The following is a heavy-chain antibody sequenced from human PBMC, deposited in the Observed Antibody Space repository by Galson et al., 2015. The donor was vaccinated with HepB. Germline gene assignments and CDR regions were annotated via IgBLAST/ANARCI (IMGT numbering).Heavy chain of an antibody. V-gene: IGHV1-69*13. CDR2: IIPIFGTA. CDR1: GGTFSSYA. J-gene: IGHJ4*02. D-gene: IGHD6-19*01. CDR3: ARDPPPSYSSGRFPGLDY. Sequence: SVKVSCKASGGTFSSYAISWVRQAPGQGLEWMGGIIPIFGTANYAQKFQGRVTITADESTSTAYMELSSLRSEDTAVYYCARDPPPSYSSGRFPGLDYWGQGTLVTVSS.